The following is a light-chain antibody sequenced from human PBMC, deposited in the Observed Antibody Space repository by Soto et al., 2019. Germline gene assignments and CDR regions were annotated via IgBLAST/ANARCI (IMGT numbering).Light chain of an antibody. CDR1: QNVNRF. CDR3: QHSYSNSPVT. CDR2: GAD. Sequence: DIHMTQTPSSLSASVGDSVTLSCRASQNVNRFLNWYQQKPGKAPKLLIYGADRLQSGVPSRFSGSGSGTDFTLTISSLDPEDFATYFCQHSYSNSPVTFGQGTRLDI. V-gene: IGKV1-39*01. J-gene: IGKJ5*01.